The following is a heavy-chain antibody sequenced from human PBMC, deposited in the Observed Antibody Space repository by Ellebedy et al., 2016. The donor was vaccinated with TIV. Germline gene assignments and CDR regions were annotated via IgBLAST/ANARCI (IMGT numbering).Heavy chain of an antibody. Sequence: GESLKISCEGSGYMFSTYWIAGVRQMPGKGLEWLGIIYPGDSDTKYSPSFQGQVTISADKSITTAYLQWGSLKASDSAMYYCVRVPSSDAFDIWGQGTTVTVSS. V-gene: IGHV5-51*01. CDR1: GYMFSTYW. J-gene: IGHJ3*02. CDR3: VRVPSSDAFDI. D-gene: IGHD4/OR15-4a*01. CDR2: IYPGDSDT.